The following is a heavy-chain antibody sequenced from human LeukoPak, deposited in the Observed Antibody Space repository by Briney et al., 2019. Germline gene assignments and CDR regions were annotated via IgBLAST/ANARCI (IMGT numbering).Heavy chain of an antibody. CDR2: FDPEDGEI. V-gene: IGHV1-24*01. J-gene: IGHJ4*02. CDR1: GYTLTELS. D-gene: IGHD3-22*01. CDR3: ATANRLTRDSSGYYPDS. Sequence: GASVKVSCEVSGYTLTELSTHWVRQAPGKGLEWMGGFDPEDGEIVYAQNFQGRVTMTEDTSTDTAYMELSSLRSEDTAIYHCATANRLTRDSSGYYPDSWGQGTLVTVSS.